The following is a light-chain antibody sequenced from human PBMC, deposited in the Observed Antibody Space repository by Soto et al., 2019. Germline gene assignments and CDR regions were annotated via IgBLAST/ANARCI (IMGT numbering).Light chain of an antibody. J-gene: IGLJ2*01. CDR2: DVI. V-gene: IGLV2-11*01. CDR3: CSYAGSYTEV. Sequence: QSVLTQPRSVSGSPGQSVTISCTGTTNDVGSYTYVSWYQQHPGKAPKLMIYDVIKRPSGVPDRFSGSKSGNTASLTISGLQAEDEADYYCCSYAGSYTEVFGGGTKLTVL. CDR1: TNDVGSYTY.